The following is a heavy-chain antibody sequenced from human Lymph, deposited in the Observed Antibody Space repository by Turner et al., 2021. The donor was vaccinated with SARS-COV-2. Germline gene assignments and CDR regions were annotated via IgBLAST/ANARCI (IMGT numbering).Heavy chain of an antibody. D-gene: IGHD4-17*01. CDR3: ARDIPTTADYFDY. V-gene: IGHV3-21*01. CDR2: MSSSSSYI. CDR1: GFTFSTYS. J-gene: IGHJ4*02. Sequence: EVQLVESGGGLVTPGGSLRLSCAASGFTFSTYSMNWVRQAPGKGLEWISSMSSSSSYIYYADSVKGRFTISRDDAKNSLYLQMNSLRAEDTAVYYCARDIPTTADYFDYWGQGTLVTVSS.